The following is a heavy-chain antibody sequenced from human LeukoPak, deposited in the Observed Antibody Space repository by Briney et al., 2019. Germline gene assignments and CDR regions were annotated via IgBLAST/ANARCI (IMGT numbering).Heavy chain of an antibody. V-gene: IGHV1-8*03. CDR1: GYTFTSYD. CDR3: ARGTYGVIDY. CDR2: MNPNSGNT. Sequence: ASVKVSCKASGYTFTSYDINWVRQATGHRLEWRGWMNPNSGNTGYEQKFQGRVTITRNTSISTAYMELSSLKSEDTAVYYCARGTYGVIDYWGQGTLVTVSS. J-gene: IGHJ4*01. D-gene: IGHD3-10*01.